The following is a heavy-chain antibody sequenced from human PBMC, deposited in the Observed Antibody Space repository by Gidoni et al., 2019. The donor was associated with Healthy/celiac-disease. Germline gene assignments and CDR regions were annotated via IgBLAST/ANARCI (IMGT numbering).Heavy chain of an antibody. CDR3: ARHNLAYPPRKYSSSWYG. V-gene: IGHV4-39*01. CDR2: ST. Sequence: STYYNPSLKSRVTISVDTSKNQFSLKLSSVTAADTAVYYCARHNLAYPPRKYSSSWYGWGQGTLVTVSS. D-gene: IGHD6-13*01. J-gene: IGHJ4*02.